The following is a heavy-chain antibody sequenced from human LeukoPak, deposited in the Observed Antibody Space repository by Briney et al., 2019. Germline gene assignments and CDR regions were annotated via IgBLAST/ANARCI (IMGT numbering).Heavy chain of an antibody. J-gene: IGHJ5*02. V-gene: IGHV1-69*13. D-gene: IGHD5-18*01. CDR3: ARGQYSYGYGYNWFDP. Sequence: SVNVSCKASVGTFSSYAISWVRQAPGQGLEWMGGIIPIFGTANYAQKFQGRVTITADESTSTAYMELSSLRSEDTAVYYCARGQYSYGYGYNWFDPWGQGTLVTVSS. CDR2: IIPIFGTA. CDR1: VGTFSSYA.